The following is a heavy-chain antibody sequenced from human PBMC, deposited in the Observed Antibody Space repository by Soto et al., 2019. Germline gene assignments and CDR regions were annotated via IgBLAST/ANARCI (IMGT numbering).Heavy chain of an antibody. CDR3: AGDVGYCSGGSCYSFDY. Sequence: QVQLVQSGAEVKKPGASVKVSCKASGYTFTSYAMHWVRQAPGQRLEWMGWINAGNGNTKYSQKFQGRVTITRDTSASTAYMELSSLRSEDTAVYYCAGDVGYCSGGSCYSFDYWGQGTLVTVSS. V-gene: IGHV1-3*01. D-gene: IGHD2-15*01. CDR1: GYTFTSYA. CDR2: INAGNGNT. J-gene: IGHJ4*02.